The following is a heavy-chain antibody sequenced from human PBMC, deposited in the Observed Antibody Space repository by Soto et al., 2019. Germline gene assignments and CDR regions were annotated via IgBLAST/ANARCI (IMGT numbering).Heavy chain of an antibody. J-gene: IGHJ5*02. Sequence: ASAKVCCKAPRYTFTSTDINWALQATGQGLEWMGWMNPNSGNTGYAQKFQGGVTMTRNTSISTAYMELSSLRSEDTAVYYCAREHYSTIRFDPLGQRDLVTVSA. CDR2: MNPNSGNT. CDR3: AREHYSTIRFDP. V-gene: IGHV1-8*01. CDR1: RYTFTSTD. D-gene: IGHD6-13*01.